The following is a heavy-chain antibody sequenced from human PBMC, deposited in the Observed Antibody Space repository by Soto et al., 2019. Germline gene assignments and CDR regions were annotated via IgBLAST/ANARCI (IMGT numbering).Heavy chain of an antibody. CDR3: ARDDYGDYYPHY. CDR1: GGSISSSSHY. V-gene: IGHV4-39*01. D-gene: IGHD4-17*01. Sequence: QLQLQESGPGLVKPSETLSLTCTVSGGSISSSSHYWGWIRQPPGKGLEWIGSIYYSGSTYYNPSLKSRVTISVDTSKNQFSLKLSSVTAADTAVYYCARDDYGDYYPHYWGQGTLVTVSS. J-gene: IGHJ4*02. CDR2: IYYSGST.